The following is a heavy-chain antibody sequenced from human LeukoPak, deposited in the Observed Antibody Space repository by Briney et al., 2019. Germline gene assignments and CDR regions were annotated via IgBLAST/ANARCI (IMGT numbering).Heavy chain of an antibody. CDR3: ARISGGSFDI. CDR1: GLTVSTNY. Sequence: GGSLRLACAASGLTVSTNYMTWVRQAQGTGLEWVSLIYSGETTYYADSVRGRFTISRDKSQNILYLQMNRLRVEDTVVYYCARISGGSFDIWGQGTTVTVYS. CDR2: IYSGETT. D-gene: IGHD3-10*01. J-gene: IGHJ3*02. V-gene: IGHV3-53*01.